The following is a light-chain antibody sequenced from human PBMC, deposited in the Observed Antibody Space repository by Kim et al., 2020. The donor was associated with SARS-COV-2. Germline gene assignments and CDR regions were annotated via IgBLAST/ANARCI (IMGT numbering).Light chain of an antibody. CDR3: QSYDSSLSAWV. J-gene: IGLJ3*02. V-gene: IGLV1-40*01. CDR1: SSSIGAGFE. CDR2: PTR. Sequence: QSDAISYTGGSSSIGAGFEGVWYQHLPEACHRLLILPTRDRPAVDFGRFAVSKSGTAASLAISGLQAEDEADYFCQSYDSSLSAWVFGGGTKLTVL.